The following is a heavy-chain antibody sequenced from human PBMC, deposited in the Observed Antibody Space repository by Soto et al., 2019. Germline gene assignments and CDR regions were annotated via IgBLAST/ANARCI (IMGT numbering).Heavy chain of an antibody. CDR3: ARESDWPRGYFDS. V-gene: IGHV4-31*03. CDR2: ISYSGNT. J-gene: IGHJ4*02. CDR1: GGSISSGYYY. Sequence: QVQLQESGPGLVKPSQTLSLTCTVSGGSISSGYYYCTWIRLHPGKGLEWIGYISYSGNTYYNPSLKSRVTISVDTSKNQFSLKLSSVTAADTAVYYCARESDWPRGYFDSWGQGTLVTVSS. D-gene: IGHD2-21*01.